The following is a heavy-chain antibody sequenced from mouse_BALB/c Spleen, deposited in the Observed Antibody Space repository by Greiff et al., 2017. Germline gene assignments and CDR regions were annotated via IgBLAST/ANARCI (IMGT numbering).Heavy chain of an antibody. D-gene: IGHD2-14*01. V-gene: IGHV5-9-4*01. CDR3: VAYYRYAYAMDY. Sequence: EVKLVESGGGLVKPGGSLKLSCAASGFTFSSYAMSWVRQSPEKRLEWVAEISSGGSYTYYPDTVTGRFTISRDNAKNTLYLEMSSLRSEDTAMYYCVAYYRYAYAMDYWGQGTSVTVSS. J-gene: IGHJ4*01. CDR2: ISSGGSYT. CDR1: GFTFSSYA.